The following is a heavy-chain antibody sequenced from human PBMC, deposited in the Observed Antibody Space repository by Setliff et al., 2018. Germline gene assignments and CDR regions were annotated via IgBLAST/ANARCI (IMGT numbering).Heavy chain of an antibody. D-gene: IGHD3-22*01. J-gene: IGHJ6*03. V-gene: IGHV1-18*01. Sequence: ASVKVSCKTSGYNFITLGINWVRQAPGQGLEWVGWISPYSGKTDYAQKFQDRVIMTIDPSTTTAYMELRSLRSDDAAVYYCARAGRNDYDSSGYYYDLYYYNYMDVWGKGTTVTVSS. CDR2: ISPYSGKT. CDR3: ARAGRNDYDSSGYYYDLYYYNYMDV. CDR1: GYNFITLG.